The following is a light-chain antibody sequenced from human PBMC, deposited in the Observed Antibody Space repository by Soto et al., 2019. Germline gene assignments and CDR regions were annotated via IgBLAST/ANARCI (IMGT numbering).Light chain of an antibody. CDR3: NSYADSNNFV. CDR1: SSDVGGYNY. V-gene: IGLV2-8*01. Sequence: QSALTQPPSASGSLGQSVTISCTGTSSDVGGYNYVSWYQQHPGKAPKLMIYEVSKRPSGVPDRFSGSKSGNTASLTVSGRQAEDEADYYCNSYADSNNFVFGSGTKLTVL. CDR2: EVS. J-gene: IGLJ1*01.